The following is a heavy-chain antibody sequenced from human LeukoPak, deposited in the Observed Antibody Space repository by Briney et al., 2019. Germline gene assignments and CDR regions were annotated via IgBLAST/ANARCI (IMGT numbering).Heavy chain of an antibody. CDR2: IYTSGST. Sequence: SETLSLTCTVSGGSINSYYWSWIRQPPGKGLEWIGRIYTSGSTNYNPSLKSRVTISVDTSKNQFSLKLSSVTATDTAVYYCARHSPSRDGYNYFDYWGQGTLVTVSS. V-gene: IGHV4-59*08. J-gene: IGHJ4*02. CDR3: ARHSPSRDGYNYFDY. CDR1: GGSINSYY. D-gene: IGHD5-24*01.